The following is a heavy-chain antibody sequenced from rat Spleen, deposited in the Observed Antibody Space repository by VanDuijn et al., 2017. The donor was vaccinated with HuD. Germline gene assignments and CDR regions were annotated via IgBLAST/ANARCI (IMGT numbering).Heavy chain of an antibody. D-gene: IGHD1-2*01. CDR2: INSAGTT. Sequence: EVQLQESGPGLVKPSQSLSLTCSVTGHSITSSYRWNWIRKFPGNKLEWMGYINSAGTTNYNPSLISRISITRDTSKNQFFLQVNSVTTEDTATYYCASLYSSYSLYYFDYWGQGVMVTVSS. V-gene: IGHV3-3*01. J-gene: IGHJ2*01. CDR3: ASLYSSYSLYYFDY. CDR1: GHSITSSYR.